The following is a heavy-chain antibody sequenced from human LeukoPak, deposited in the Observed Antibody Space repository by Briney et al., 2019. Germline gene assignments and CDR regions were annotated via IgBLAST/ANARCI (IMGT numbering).Heavy chain of an antibody. J-gene: IGHJ4*02. CDR3: AKEGVLLWFGEPTVY. CDR2: ISGSGGST. D-gene: IGHD3-10*01. V-gene: IGHV3-23*01. CDR1: GFTFSSYG. Sequence: GGSLRLSCAASGFTFSSYGMSWVRQAPGKGLEWVSAISGSGGSTYYADSVKGRFTISRDNSKNTLYLQMNSLRAEDTAVYYCAKEGVLLWFGEPTVYWGQGTLVTVSS.